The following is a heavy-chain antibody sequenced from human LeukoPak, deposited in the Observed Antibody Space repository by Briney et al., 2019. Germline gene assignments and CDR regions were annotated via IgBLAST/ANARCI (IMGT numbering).Heavy chain of an antibody. CDR1: GGSISSYF. CDR3: ARDRGPRYGMDV. D-gene: IGHD5-24*01. CDR2: IFNSGST. V-gene: IGHV4-59*12. J-gene: IGHJ6*02. Sequence: PSETLSLTCTVSGGSISSYFWSWIRQRPGTGLERIGYIFNSGSTHYSPSLKSRLIISLDTSKNQFSLKLTSVTAADTAVYYCARDRGPRYGMDVWGQGTTVTVSS.